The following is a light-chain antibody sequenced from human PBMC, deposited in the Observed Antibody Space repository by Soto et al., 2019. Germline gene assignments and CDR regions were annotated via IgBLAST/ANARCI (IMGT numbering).Light chain of an antibody. Sequence: EIVLTQSPATLSLSPGERATLSCRASQSVSSYLAWYQQKPGQAPRLLIYDASNRATGIPARFSGSGSGTDFTLTISSLEPEDFAVYYCQQRINWQTFGQGTKVDIK. CDR3: QQRINWQT. J-gene: IGKJ1*01. CDR2: DAS. CDR1: QSVSSY. V-gene: IGKV3-11*01.